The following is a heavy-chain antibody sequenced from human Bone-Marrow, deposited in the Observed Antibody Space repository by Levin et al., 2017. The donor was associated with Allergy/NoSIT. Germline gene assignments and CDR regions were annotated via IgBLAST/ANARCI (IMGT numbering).Heavy chain of an antibody. D-gene: IGHD4-17*01. CDR2: INPGSGGS. Sequence: ASVKVSCKASGYTFTDNYIHWVRQAPGQGLEWMGWINPGSGGSESAQKFQGRVTMTRDTSISTGYMEVTGLRYDDTAVYYCARVRLDYGDSRTFDYWGQGTQVTVSS. V-gene: IGHV1-2*02. J-gene: IGHJ4*02. CDR1: GYTFTDNY. CDR3: ARVRLDYGDSRTFDY.